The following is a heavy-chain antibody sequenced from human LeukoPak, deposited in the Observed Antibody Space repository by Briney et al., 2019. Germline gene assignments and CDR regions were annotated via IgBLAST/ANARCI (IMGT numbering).Heavy chain of an antibody. V-gene: IGHV3-48*04. J-gene: IGHJ4*02. CDR2: ISSSGSSI. CDR3: ARGFGWGLRHDI. D-gene: IGHD2-21*02. CDR1: GFTFSNYG. Sequence: GGSLRLSCAASGFTFSNYGMHWVRQAPGKGLEWVSYISSSGSSIDYADSVKGRFTISRDNAKNSLFVQMNSLRAEDTAVYYCARGFGWGLRHDIWGQGTLVTVSS.